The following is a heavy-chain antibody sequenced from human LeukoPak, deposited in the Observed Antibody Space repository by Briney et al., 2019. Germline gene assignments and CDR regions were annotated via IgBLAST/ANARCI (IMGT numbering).Heavy chain of an antibody. CDR3: TTDPPRPVYAYVWGSSLYKDDY. CDR1: GFMFNRSA. V-gene: IGHV3-15*01. D-gene: IGHD3-16*02. CDR2: IKSKIDGGTT. J-gene: IGHJ4*02. Sequence: PGGSLRLSCAASGFMFNRSAMNWVRQAPGKGLEWVGHIKSKIDGGTTDYAAPVKGRFTISRDDSKNTLDLQMNSLKTEDTAVYYCTTDPPRPVYAYVWGSSLYKDDYWGQGTLVTVSS.